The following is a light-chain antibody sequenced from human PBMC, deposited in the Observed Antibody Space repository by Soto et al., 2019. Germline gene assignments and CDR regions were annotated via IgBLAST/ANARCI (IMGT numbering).Light chain of an antibody. J-gene: IGLJ2*01. CDR2: LNSDGSH. CDR3: QTWGTGIRL. Sequence: QLVLTQSPSASASLGASVKLTCTLSSGHSTYAIAWHQQQPDKGPRYLMKLNSDGSHSKGDGIPDRFSGSSSGAERFLTISSLQSEDEADYYCQTWGTGIRLFGGGTKVTVL. CDR1: SGHSTYA. V-gene: IGLV4-69*01.